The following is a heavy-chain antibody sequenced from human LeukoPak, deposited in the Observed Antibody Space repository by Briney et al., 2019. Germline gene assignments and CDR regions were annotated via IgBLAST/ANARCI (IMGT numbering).Heavy chain of an antibody. V-gene: IGHV4-39*01. Sequence: SETLSLTCTVSGGSISSSSYYWGWIRQPPGKGLEWIGSIYYSGSTYYNPSLKSRVTISVDTSKNQFSLKLSSVTAADPAVYSCVVYCSSTSAPYYYYYMDVGGKGPTVPVSS. CDR2: IYYSGST. CDR1: GGSISSSSYY. CDR3: VVYCSSTSAPYYYYYMDV. D-gene: IGHD2-2*01. J-gene: IGHJ6*03.